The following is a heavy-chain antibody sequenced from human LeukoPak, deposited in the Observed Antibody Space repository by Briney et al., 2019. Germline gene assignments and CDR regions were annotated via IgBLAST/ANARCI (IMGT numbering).Heavy chain of an antibody. V-gene: IGHV3-74*01. Sequence: GGSLRLSCAASGFTFSNYWMHWVRQAPGKGLVWVSRINSDGINTSYADSVKGRFTISGDKSKNTLYLQMNSLRAEDTAVYYCAKDRGPRVMFDAFDVWGQGTMVTVSS. J-gene: IGHJ3*01. CDR2: INSDGINT. CDR3: AKDRGPRVMFDAFDV. CDR1: GFTFSNYW. D-gene: IGHD3-10*01.